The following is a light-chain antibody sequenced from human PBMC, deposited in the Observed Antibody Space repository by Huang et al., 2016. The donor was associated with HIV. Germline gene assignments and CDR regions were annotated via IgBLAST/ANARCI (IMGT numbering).Light chain of an antibody. J-gene: IGKJ1*01. CDR2: ATS. CDR1: QSFSRSH. CDR3: QQYGASPRT. Sequence: EIVLTQSPGTLSLSPGERATLSCRASQSFSRSHLAWYQQKPGQPPRLLIYATSTRATGIPARFSGSGSGADCTLTITRLDPEDFAVYYCQQYGASPRTFGQGTKVELK. V-gene: IGKV3-20*01.